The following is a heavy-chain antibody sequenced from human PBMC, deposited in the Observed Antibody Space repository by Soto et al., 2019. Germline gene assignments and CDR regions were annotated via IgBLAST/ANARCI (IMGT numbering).Heavy chain of an antibody. CDR3: AGTTSHQWYYMDV. J-gene: IGHJ6*03. CDR2: TYYRSRWYN. CDR1: GDSVSSNSAA. Sequence: QVQLQESGPGLVKPSQTLSLTCAISGDSVSSNSAAWNWIRLSPSGGLEWLARTYYRSRWYNDYAVSVRRRITVNPDTSKNQFSLQLTSVTPEDTAVYYCAGTTSHQWYYMDVWGKGTTVTVSS. D-gene: IGHD1-7*01. V-gene: IGHV6-1*01.